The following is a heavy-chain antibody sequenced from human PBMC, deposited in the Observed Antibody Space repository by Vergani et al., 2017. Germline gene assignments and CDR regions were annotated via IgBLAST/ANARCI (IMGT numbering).Heavy chain of an antibody. D-gene: IGHD1-14*01. CDR3: ARVAEPYYYYYYVDV. CDR1: GGTFSRYS. V-gene: IGHV1-69*18. CDR2: FNPIYATT. Sequence: QVRLVQSGAEVKKPGSSVKVSCKASGGTFSRYSISWVRQAPGQGLEWMGNFNPIYATTDYAQKFQDRVTITADESTSTAYMELSSLRSEDTAVYYCARVAEPYYYYYYVDVWGKGTTVTVSS. J-gene: IGHJ6*03.